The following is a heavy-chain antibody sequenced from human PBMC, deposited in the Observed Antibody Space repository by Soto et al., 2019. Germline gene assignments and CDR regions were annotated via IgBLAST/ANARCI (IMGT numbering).Heavy chain of an antibody. J-gene: IGHJ5*02. CDR2: INPSGGST. CDR3: ARETYGDYVGYFDP. Sequence: ASVKVSCKASGYTFTSYYMHWVRQAPGQGLEWMGIINPSGGSTSYAQKFQGRVTISVDRSKNQFSLKVRSVTAADTAVYYCARETYGDYVGYFDPWGQGIQVTVSS. V-gene: IGHV1-46*01. CDR1: GYTFTSYY. D-gene: IGHD4-17*01.